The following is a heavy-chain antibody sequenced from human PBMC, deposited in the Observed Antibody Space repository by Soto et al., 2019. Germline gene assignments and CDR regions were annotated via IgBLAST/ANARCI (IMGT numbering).Heavy chain of an antibody. D-gene: IGHD4-4*01. Sequence: GGSLRLSCAASGFTVSSNYMSWVRQAPGKGLEWVSVIYSGGSTYYADSVKGRFTISRDNSKNTLYLQMNSLRAEDTAVYYCARSETTSDAFDIWGQGTMVTVSS. CDR3: ARSETTSDAFDI. CDR1: GFTVSSNY. V-gene: IGHV3-53*01. J-gene: IGHJ3*02. CDR2: IYSGGST.